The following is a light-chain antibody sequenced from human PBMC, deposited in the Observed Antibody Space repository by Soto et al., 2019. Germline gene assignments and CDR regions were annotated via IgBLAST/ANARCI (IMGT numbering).Light chain of an antibody. Sequence: DIQMTQSPSSLSASVRDRVTITCRASQNTRGYLNWYQQKPGKAPKLLIYAASSLQSGCPSRFSGSGSETDFTLTISSLQPEDFATYYCQQSYSTPWTFGQGTKVEIK. CDR2: AAS. J-gene: IGKJ1*01. V-gene: IGKV1-39*01. CDR3: QQSYSTPWT. CDR1: QNTRGY.